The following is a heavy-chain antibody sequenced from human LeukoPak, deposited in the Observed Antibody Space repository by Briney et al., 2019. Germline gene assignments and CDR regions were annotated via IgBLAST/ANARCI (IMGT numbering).Heavy chain of an antibody. CDR2: ISSSSSYI. CDR1: GFTFSSYS. Sequence: PGGSLRLSCAASGFTFSSYSMNWVRQAPGKGLEWVSSISSSSSYIYYADSVKGRFTISRDNAKNSLYLQMNSLRAEDTAVYYCARDTLDIFSSGCFDYWGQGTLVTVSS. D-gene: IGHD6-19*01. V-gene: IGHV3-21*01. J-gene: IGHJ4*02. CDR3: ARDTLDIFSSGCFDY.